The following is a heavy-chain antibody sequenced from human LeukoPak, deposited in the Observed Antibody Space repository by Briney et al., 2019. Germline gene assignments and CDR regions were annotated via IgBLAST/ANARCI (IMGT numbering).Heavy chain of an antibody. CDR1: GGSISSGSYY. CDR3: ARVKGGSSSTLFDY. D-gene: IGHD6-6*01. Sequence: SETLSLTCTVSGGSISSGSYYWSWIRQPAGKGLEWIGRIYTSGSTNYNPSLKSRVTISVDTSKNQFSLKLSSVTAADTAVYYCARVKGGSSSTLFDYWGQGTLVTVSS. V-gene: IGHV4-61*02. J-gene: IGHJ4*02. CDR2: IYTSGST.